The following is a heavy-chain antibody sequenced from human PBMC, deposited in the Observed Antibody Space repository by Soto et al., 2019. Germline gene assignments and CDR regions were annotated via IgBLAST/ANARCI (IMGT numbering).Heavy chain of an antibody. J-gene: IGHJ4*02. CDR1: GFTFSTYT. V-gene: IGHV3-23*01. D-gene: IGHD3-9*01. Sequence: EAPLLESGGQLVQPGGSLRLSCAASGFTFSTYTMNWVRQAPGKGLEWVAGIFPCGCTYYAQSVKGRFTISRDHSQSSVFLQMSSLGDEDTAVYYCAKDRQPDGIWTFDLWGQGTLVTVSS. CDR3: AKDRQPDGIWTFDL. CDR2: IFPCGCT.